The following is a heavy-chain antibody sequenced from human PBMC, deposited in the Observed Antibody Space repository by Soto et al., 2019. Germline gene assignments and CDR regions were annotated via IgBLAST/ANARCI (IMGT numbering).Heavy chain of an antibody. CDR3: ARGMTTVTTFDY. CDR2: IYHSGST. CDR1: GGSISSGGYS. D-gene: IGHD4-17*01. Sequence: SETLSLTCAVSGGSISSGGYSCNWIRQPPGKGLEWIGYIYHSGSTYYNPSLKSRVTISVDRSKNQFSLKLSSVTAADTAVYYFARGMTTVTTFDYWGQGTLVTVSS. J-gene: IGHJ4*02. V-gene: IGHV4-30-2*01.